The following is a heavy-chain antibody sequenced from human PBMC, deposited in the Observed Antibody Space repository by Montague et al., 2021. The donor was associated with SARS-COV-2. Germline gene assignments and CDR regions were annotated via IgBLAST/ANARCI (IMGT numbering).Heavy chain of an antibody. CDR3: VTPGKTAAAGQFDY. Sequence: SETLSLTCTVSGGSIRSTTFYWGWIRQSPGKGLERIGYIYEGDTTYYNPSLKSRVAISLDTPNNQFSLKITSLIVADTAIYYCVTPGKTAAAGQFDYWGPGILGTVSS. CDR1: GGSIRSTTFY. CDR2: IYEGDTT. J-gene: IGHJ4*02. V-gene: IGHV4-39*07. D-gene: IGHD6-25*01.